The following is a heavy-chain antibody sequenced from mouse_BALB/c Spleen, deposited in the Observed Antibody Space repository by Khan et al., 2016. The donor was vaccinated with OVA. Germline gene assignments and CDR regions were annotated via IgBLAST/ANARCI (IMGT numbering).Heavy chain of an antibody. Sequence: QIQLVQSGPELKKPGETVKISCKASGYTFTNYGMNWVKQAPGKGLKWMGWINTYTGEPTYADDFKGRFVFSLESSASTAYLQINNLKNEDTATYFCTSGGYWYFDAWGAGTTVTVSS. CDR3: TSGGYWYFDA. V-gene: IGHV9-3-1*01. J-gene: IGHJ1*01. D-gene: IGHD1-1*02. CDR1: GYTFTNYG. CDR2: INTYTGEP.